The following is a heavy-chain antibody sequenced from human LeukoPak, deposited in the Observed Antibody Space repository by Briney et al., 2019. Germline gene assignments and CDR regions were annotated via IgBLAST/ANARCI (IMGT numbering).Heavy chain of an antibody. CDR1: GDSISSYY. D-gene: IGHD2-21*02. V-gene: IGHV4-4*09. CDR2: IYTIGST. J-gene: IGHJ4*02. Sequence: SETLSLTCTVSGDSISSYYWSWIRQPPGKGLEWIVYIYTIGSTNYNPSLESRVTISVDTSKNHFSLKLSSVTAADTAVYYCARTVVVSAIHYFDYWGQGTLVTVSS. CDR3: ARTVVVSAIHYFDY.